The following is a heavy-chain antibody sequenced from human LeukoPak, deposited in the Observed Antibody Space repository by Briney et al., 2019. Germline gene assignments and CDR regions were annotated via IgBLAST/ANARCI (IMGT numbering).Heavy chain of an antibody. J-gene: IGHJ4*02. CDR2: IYTSGAT. V-gene: IGHV4-61*09. D-gene: IGHD1-14*01. CDR1: GGSISSGSYY. Sequence: SETLSLTCTVSGGSISSGSYYWTWILQPAGKGLEWIGHIYTSGATSYNPSLQSRVTISVDTSKHEFSLKLTSLTAADTAVYYCARTGGGVGWFGTIDSWGQGTLVTVSS. CDR3: ARTGGGVGWFGTIDS.